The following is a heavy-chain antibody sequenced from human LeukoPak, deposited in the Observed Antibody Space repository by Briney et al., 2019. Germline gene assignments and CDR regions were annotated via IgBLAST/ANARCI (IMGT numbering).Heavy chain of an antibody. J-gene: IGHJ4*02. CDR2: ISSSSSTI. CDR3: AKPIVDIVATVPDY. V-gene: IGHV3-48*01. CDR1: GFTFSSYS. D-gene: IGHD5-12*01. Sequence: GGSLRLSCAASGFTFSSYSMNWVRQAPGKGLEWVSYISSSSSTIYYADSVKGRFTISRDNAKNSLYLQMNSLRAEDTAVYYCAKPIVDIVATVPDYWGQGTLVTVSS.